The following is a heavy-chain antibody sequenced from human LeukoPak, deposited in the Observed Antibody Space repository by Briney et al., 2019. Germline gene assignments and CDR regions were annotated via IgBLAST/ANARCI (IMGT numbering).Heavy chain of an antibody. D-gene: IGHD1-1*01. V-gene: IGHV3-23*01. J-gene: IGHJ4*02. CDR1: GFSFSTYT. CDR3: AKDKVPDDRWNFDY. CDR2: IYVSGRATA. Sequence: PGGSLRLACAASGFSFSTYTMSWVRQTPGRGLEWVASIYVSGRATALYSESVKGRFSISRDNSENTVYLQMDSLRAEDTAVYCCAKDKVPDDRWNFDYGGQGARVTVS.